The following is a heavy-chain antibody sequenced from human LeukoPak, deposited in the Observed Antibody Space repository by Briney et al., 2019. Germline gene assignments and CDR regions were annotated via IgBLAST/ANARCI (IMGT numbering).Heavy chain of an antibody. CDR1: GYTFTNYD. V-gene: IGHV1-18*01. CDR2: IYAYNGNT. CDR3: ARGYGYSYGLFDY. J-gene: IGHJ4*02. Sequence: ASVKVSCKASGYTFTNYDISWVRQAPGQGLEWMGRIYAYNGNTKYAQKLQGRVTMATDTSTSTAYMELSSLRSDDTAVYFCARGYGYSYGLFDYWGQGTLVTVSS. D-gene: IGHD5-18*01.